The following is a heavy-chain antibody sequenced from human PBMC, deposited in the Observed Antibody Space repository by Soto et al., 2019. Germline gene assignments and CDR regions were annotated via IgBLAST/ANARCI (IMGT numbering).Heavy chain of an antibody. CDR1: GFTFSSYA. Sequence: EVQLLESGGGLVQPGGSLRLSCAASGFTFSSYAMSWVRQAPGKGLEWVSAISGSGGSTYYADSVKGRFTIYKDNSNNALYLQMNRLRAEDTAVYYCAPGAGRNYYYGMDVWGQGTTVTVSS. D-gene: IGHD3-10*01. CDR2: ISGSGGST. V-gene: IGHV3-23*01. CDR3: APGAGRNYYYGMDV. J-gene: IGHJ6*02.